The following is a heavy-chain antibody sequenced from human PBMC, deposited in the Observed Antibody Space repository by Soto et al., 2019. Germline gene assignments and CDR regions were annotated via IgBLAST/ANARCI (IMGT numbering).Heavy chain of an antibody. D-gene: IGHD6-19*01. Sequence: QVQLQESGPGLVKPSGTLSLTCAVSGDSISNSRWWTWVRQPPGKGLEWIGDIFHSGDTNYNPSLKIRVFISVDKSQNQFSLKVGSVTAADTAVYYCAYSTGWYRHDVWGQGTVVTVSS. CDR3: AYSTGWYRHDV. CDR2: IFHSGDT. J-gene: IGHJ3*01. CDR1: GDSISNSRW. V-gene: IGHV4-4*02.